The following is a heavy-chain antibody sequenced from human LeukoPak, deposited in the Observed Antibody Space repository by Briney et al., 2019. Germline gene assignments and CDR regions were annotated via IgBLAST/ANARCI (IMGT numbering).Heavy chain of an antibody. CDR1: GGSISSSSYY. Sequence: PSETLSLTCTVSGGSISSSSYYWGWIRQPPGKGLEWIGSIYYSGSTYYNPSLKSRVTISVDTSKNQFSLKLSSVTAADTAVYYCARGGIRSTVTFTNWFDPWGQGTLVTVSS. CDR2: IYYSGST. J-gene: IGHJ5*02. D-gene: IGHD4-17*01. CDR3: ARGGIRSTVTFTNWFDP. V-gene: IGHV4-39*07.